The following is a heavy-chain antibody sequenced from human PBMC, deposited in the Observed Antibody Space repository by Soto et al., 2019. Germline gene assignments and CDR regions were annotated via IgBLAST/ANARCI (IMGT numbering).Heavy chain of an antibody. CDR1: GFTFSSYG. Sequence: GESLKISCAPSGFTFSSYGMHWVRQAPGKGLEWVAMIWYDGTKKYYLDSVKGRFTISRDNSKNTLYLQMNSLRAEDTAVYYCARDRGSNDVLTGYFDQWGQGSLVTVSS. CDR3: ARDRGSNDVLTGYFDQ. V-gene: IGHV3-33*01. CDR2: IWYDGTKK. J-gene: IGHJ4*02. D-gene: IGHD3-9*01.